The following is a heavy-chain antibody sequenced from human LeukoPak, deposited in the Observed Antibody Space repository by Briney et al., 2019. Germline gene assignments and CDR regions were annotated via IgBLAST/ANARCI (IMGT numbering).Heavy chain of an antibody. Sequence: GGSLRLSCAASGFTFSDHYMSWIRQAPGKGLEWVSYISSSGSTIYYADSVKGRFTISRDNAKNSLYLQMNSLRAEDTAVYYCARGTRGFNDPVPFDYWGQGTLVTVSS. CDR2: ISSSGSTI. CDR3: ARGTRGFNDPVPFDY. D-gene: IGHD1-1*01. J-gene: IGHJ4*02. CDR1: GFTFSDHY. V-gene: IGHV3-11*01.